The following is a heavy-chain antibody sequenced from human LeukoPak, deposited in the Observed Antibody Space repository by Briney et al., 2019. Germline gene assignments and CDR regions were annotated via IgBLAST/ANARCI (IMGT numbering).Heavy chain of an antibody. CDR3: ARDVGSYSRNLYYFDY. D-gene: IGHD5-18*01. Sequence: GASVRVSFKASGYTFTSYGISWVRQAPGRGLEWMGWISAYSNNTNYAQKFQGRVTMTTDTSTSTAYMELRSLTSDDTGVYYCARDVGSYSRNLYYFDYWGQGTLVTVSS. V-gene: IGHV1-18*01. CDR2: ISAYSNNT. J-gene: IGHJ4*02. CDR1: GYTFTSYG.